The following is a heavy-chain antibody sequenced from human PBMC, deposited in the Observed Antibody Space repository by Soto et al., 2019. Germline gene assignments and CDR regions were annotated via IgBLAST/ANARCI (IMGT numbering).Heavy chain of an antibody. J-gene: IGHJ6*02. CDR3: AREGNWNYDYYYSGMDV. V-gene: IGHV3-30-3*01. CDR2: ISYDGSNK. CDR1: GFTFSSYA. Sequence: QVQLVESGGGVVQPGRSLRLSCAASGFTFSSYAMHWVRQAPGKGLEWVAVISYDGSNKYYADSVKGRFTISRDNSKNTLYLQMNSLRAEDTAVYYCAREGNWNYDYYYSGMDVWGQGTTVTVSS. D-gene: IGHD1-7*01.